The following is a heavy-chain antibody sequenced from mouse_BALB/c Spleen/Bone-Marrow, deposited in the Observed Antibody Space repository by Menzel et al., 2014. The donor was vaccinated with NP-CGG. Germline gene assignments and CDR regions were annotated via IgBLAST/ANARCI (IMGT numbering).Heavy chain of an antibody. CDR2: INPGSGGT. V-gene: IGHV1-54*01. Sequence: QVQLQQSGAELVRPGTSVKVSCKASGYAFTNYLIEWVKQRPGQGLEWIGVINPGSGGTNYNEKFKGKATLTADKSSSIGYMQLSSLTSVDSAVYFCARSISAAMAMDYWGQGTSVTVSS. J-gene: IGHJ4*01. D-gene: IGHD1-2*01. CDR1: GYAFTNYL. CDR3: ARSISAAMAMDY.